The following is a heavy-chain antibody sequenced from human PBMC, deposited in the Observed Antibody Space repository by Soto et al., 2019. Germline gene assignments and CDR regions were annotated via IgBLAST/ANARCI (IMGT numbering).Heavy chain of an antibody. V-gene: IGHV3-23*01. J-gene: IGHJ4*02. Sequence: PRGSLRLSCAASGFTFGNVAMAWVRQAPGKGLEWVSSISGNGGNTDYADSARGRFTLSRDNSKNTLYLQMNHLKAEDTAVYYCAKLYWNPRYFDSWGQGARVTVSS. D-gene: IGHD1-1*01. CDR3: AKLYWNPRYFDS. CDR2: ISGNGGNT. CDR1: GFTFGNVA.